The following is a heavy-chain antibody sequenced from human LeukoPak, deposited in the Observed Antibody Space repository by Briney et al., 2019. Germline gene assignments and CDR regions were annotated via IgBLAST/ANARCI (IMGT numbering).Heavy chain of an antibody. J-gene: IGHJ3*02. CDR3: ARWRITNDAFDI. Sequence: PSETLSLTCTVSGGSISSSSYYWGWIRQPPGKGLEWIGSIYYSGSTYYNPSLKSRVTISVDTSKNQFSLKLSSVTAADTAVYYCARWRITNDAFDIWGQGTMVTVSS. CDR2: IYYSGST. CDR1: GGSISSSSYY. V-gene: IGHV4-39*07. D-gene: IGHD3-10*01.